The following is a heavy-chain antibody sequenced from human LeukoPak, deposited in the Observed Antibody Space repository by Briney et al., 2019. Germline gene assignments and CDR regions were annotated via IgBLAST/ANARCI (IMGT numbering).Heavy chain of an antibody. CDR1: GGSFSGYY. CDR3: ARVREYDYIWGSYRYYFDY. V-gene: IGHV4-34*01. D-gene: IGHD3-16*02. Sequence: SETLSLTCAVYGGSFSGYYWSWIRQPPRKGLEWIGEINHSGSTNYNPSLKSRVTISVDTSKNQFSLKLSSVTAADTAVYYCARVREYDYIWGSYRYYFDYWGQGTLVTVSS. J-gene: IGHJ4*02. CDR2: INHSGST.